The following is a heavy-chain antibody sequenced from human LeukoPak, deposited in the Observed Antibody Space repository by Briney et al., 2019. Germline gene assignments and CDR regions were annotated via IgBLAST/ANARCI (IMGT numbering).Heavy chain of an antibody. J-gene: IGHJ4*02. CDR1: GFTFSSYA. CDR3: AKDRDRYSSSWYDLDY. V-gene: IGHV3-23*01. Sequence: GGSLSLSCTASGFTFSSYAMSWVRQAPGKGLEWVSAISGSGGSTYYADSVKGRFTISRDNSKNTLYLQMNSLRAEDTAVYYCAKDRDRYSSSWYDLDYWGQGTLVTV. D-gene: IGHD6-13*01. CDR2: ISGSGGST.